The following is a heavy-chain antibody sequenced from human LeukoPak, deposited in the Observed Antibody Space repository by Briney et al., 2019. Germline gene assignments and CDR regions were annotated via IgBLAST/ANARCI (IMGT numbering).Heavy chain of an antibody. J-gene: IGHJ4*02. V-gene: IGHV3-9*01. CDR2: ISWNSGSI. CDR1: GFTFDDYA. Sequence: SLRLSCAASGFTFDDYAMHWVRQAPGKGLEWVSGISWNSGSIGYADSVKGRFTISRDNAKNSLYLQMHILRAEDTAFYYCGRSGSFYVGPDYWGQGTLVTVSS. CDR3: GRSGSFYVGPDY. D-gene: IGHD1-26*01.